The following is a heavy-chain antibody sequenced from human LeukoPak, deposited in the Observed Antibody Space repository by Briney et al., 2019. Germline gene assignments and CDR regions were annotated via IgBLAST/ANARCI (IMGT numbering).Heavy chain of an antibody. J-gene: IGHJ4*02. CDR1: GGSISSSSYY. Sequence: SETLSLTCTVSGGSISSSSYYWGWIRQPPGKGLEWIGNIFHSGSTYYNPSLKSRFTISVDTSKNQFSLKLSSVTAADTAVYYCARDLFRAYDGSGYFDYWGQGTLVTVSS. CDR2: IFHSGST. D-gene: IGHD3-22*01. V-gene: IGHV4-39*07. CDR3: ARDLFRAYDGSGYFDY.